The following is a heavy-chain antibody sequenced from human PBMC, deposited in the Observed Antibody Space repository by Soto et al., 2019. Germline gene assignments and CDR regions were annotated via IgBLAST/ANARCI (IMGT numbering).Heavy chain of an antibody. J-gene: IGHJ4*02. Sequence: QVQLIQSGAEVQKPGASVKVSCMASGYTFTMFGFSWVRQAPGQGLEWMGWISVQNGDTRYAQKFQGRVTLTTDASTSTAYMELGSLTSDDTAVYYCARDRGDSGDYYSRFHYWGQGTLVTVSS. CDR3: ARDRGDSGDYYSRFHY. D-gene: IGHD2-21*02. CDR2: ISVQNGDT. V-gene: IGHV1-18*04. CDR1: GYTFTMFG.